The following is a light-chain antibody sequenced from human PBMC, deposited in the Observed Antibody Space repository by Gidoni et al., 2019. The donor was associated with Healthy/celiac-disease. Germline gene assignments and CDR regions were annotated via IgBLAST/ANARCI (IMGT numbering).Light chain of an antibody. CDR1: SSNIGSHY. J-gene: IGLJ2*01. CDR2: RNN. CDR3: AACDDRLRAYVV. V-gene: IGLV1-47*01. Sequence: QSVLTQQPSAAGTPGQRVTISCSGSSSNIGSHYVYCYQQLPGTAPKLLIYRNNQRPSGVPDRFSGSKSGPSASLAISGLRSEDEADYYCAACDDRLRAYVVFGGGTKLTVL.